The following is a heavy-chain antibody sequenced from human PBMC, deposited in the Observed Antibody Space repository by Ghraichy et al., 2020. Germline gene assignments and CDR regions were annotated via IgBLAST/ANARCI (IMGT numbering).Heavy chain of an antibody. D-gene: IGHD4/OR15-4a*01. CDR2: IYSGGST. CDR3: ARGDDYRPRYYYYYGMDV. J-gene: IGHJ6*02. V-gene: IGHV3-53*01. Sequence: GESLNISCAASGFTVSSNYMSWVRQAPGKGLEWVSVIYSGGSTYYADSVKGRFTISRDNSKNTLYLQMNSLRAEDTAVYYCARGDDYRPRYYYYYGMDVWGQGTTVTVSS. CDR1: GFTVSSNY.